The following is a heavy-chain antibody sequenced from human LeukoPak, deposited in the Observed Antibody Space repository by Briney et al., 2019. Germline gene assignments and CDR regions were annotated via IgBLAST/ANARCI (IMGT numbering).Heavy chain of an antibody. V-gene: IGHV1-69*02. Sequence: SVKVSCKASGGTFSSYTISWVRQAPGQGLEWMGRIIPILGIANYAQKFQGRITITADKSTSTAYMELSSLRSEDTAVYYCARIDYGGNSGTAYWGQGTLVTVSS. CDR2: IIPILGIA. CDR3: ARIDYGGNSGTAY. CDR1: GGTFSSYT. D-gene: IGHD4-23*01. J-gene: IGHJ4*02.